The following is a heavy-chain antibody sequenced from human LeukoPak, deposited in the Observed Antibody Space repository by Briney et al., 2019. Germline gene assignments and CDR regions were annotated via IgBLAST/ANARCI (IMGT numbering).Heavy chain of an antibody. V-gene: IGHV4-38-2*02. CDR3: ARSVFGGGSYSFDP. D-gene: IGHD1-26*01. J-gene: IGHJ5*02. CDR2: IYHSGST. CDR1: GYSISSGYY. Sequence: SETLSLTCTVSGYSISSGYYWGWIRQTPGKGLEWMGSIYHSGSTYYNPFLKSRVTISVDTSKNQFSLKLSSVTAADTAVYYCARSVFGGGSYSFDPWGQGTLVTVSS.